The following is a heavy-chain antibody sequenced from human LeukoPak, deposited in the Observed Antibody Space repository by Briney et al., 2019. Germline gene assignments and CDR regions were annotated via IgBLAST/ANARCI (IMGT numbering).Heavy chain of an antibody. D-gene: IGHD3-10*01. CDR2: IYYAGNT. V-gene: IGHV4-39*07. CDR1: GASISSSSYY. CDR3: AREVYFSDTSGYKDF. J-gene: IGHJ4*02. Sequence: SETLSLTCAVSGASISSSSYYWGWIRQPPGKGLEWIGNIYYAGNTYYNPSLKSRVTISLDTSKNQFSLRLSSVTAAHTAVYYCAREVYFSDTSGYKDFWGQGTLVTVSS.